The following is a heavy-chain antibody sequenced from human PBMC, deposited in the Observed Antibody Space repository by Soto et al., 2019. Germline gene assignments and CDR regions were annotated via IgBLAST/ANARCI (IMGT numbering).Heavy chain of an antibody. CDR2: INPNSGGT. D-gene: IGHD5-12*01. CDR3: ARDGRAPVVVATHYYYYYGMDV. CDR1: VYTLTGYY. J-gene: IGHJ6*02. Sequence: ASVKVSCQASVYTLTGYYMRWLRQAARQGPAPMRWINPNSGGTNYAQKFQGRVTMTRDTSISTAYMELSRLRSDDTAVYYCARDGRAPVVVATHYYYYYGMDVWGQGTMVTGSS. V-gene: IGHV1-2*02.